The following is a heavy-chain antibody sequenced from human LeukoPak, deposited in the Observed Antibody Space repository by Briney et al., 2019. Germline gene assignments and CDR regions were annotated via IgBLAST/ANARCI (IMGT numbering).Heavy chain of an antibody. V-gene: IGHV4-31*03. D-gene: IGHD3-22*01. CDR1: GGSISSGGYS. J-gene: IGHJ4*02. Sequence: SQTLSLTCTVSGGSISSGGYSWSWIRQHPGKGLEWIGYIYYSGSTYYNPSLKSRVTISVDTSKNQFSLKLSSVTAADTAMYYCARVERYYYDSSGYSQTPQGDYWGQGTLVTVSS. CDR2: IYYSGST. CDR3: ARVERYYYDSSGYSQTPQGDY.